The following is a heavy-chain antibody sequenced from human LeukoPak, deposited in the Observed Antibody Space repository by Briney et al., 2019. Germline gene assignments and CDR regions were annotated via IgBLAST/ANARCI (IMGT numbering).Heavy chain of an antibody. J-gene: IGHJ4*02. CDR3: ARVVVGATTDY. Sequence: SVKVSCKASGGTFSSYAISWVRQAPGQGLEWMGGIIPIFGTANYAQKFQDRVTITADESTSTAYMELSSLRSEGTAVYYCARVVVGATTDYWGQGTLVTVSS. CDR1: GGTFSSYA. V-gene: IGHV1-69*01. CDR2: IIPIFGTA. D-gene: IGHD1-26*01.